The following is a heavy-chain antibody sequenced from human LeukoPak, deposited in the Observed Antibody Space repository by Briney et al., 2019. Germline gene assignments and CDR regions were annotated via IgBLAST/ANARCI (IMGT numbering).Heavy chain of an antibody. V-gene: IGHV3-7*02. J-gene: IGHJ3*02. CDR3: ATSGYYLDAHIIHI. Sequence: GGSLRLSCAASGFTFSYYWMSWVRQAPGTGLEWVANIKHDGSEKYYVDSVKGRCTMSRDNAKISLYMQMNSLRAEDTAVYYCATSGYYLDAHIIHIWGQGKTVTVSS. CDR1: GFTFSYYW. CDR2: IKHDGSEK. D-gene: IGHD3-22*01.